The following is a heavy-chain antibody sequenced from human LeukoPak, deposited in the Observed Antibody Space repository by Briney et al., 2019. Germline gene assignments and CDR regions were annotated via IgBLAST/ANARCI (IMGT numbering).Heavy chain of an antibody. CDR2: INHSGYT. V-gene: IGHV4-34*01. CDR1: GESSFSNYY. J-gene: IGHJ4*02. D-gene: IGHD3-22*01. CDR3: SRQVVGNDY. Sequence: SSETLSLTCAVYGESSFSNYYWSWIRQTPGGALEWIGEINHSGYTNYNPSLKSRVTLSIDTSKNQFSLRLNSVTAADTAVYYCSRQVVGNDYWGQGTLVTVSS.